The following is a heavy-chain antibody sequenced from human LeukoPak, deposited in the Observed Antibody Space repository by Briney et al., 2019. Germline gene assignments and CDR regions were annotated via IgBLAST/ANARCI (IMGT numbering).Heavy chain of an antibody. CDR1: GYTFTSYY. V-gene: IGHV1-69*13. J-gene: IGHJ4*02. Sequence: GASVKVSCKASGYTFTSYYMHWVRQAPGQGLEWMGGIIPIFGTANYAQKFQGRVTITADESTSTAYMELSSLRSEDTAVYYCARRRDSSGYGAYYFDYWGQGTLVTVSS. D-gene: IGHD3-22*01. CDR3: ARRRDSSGYGAYYFDY. CDR2: IIPIFGTA.